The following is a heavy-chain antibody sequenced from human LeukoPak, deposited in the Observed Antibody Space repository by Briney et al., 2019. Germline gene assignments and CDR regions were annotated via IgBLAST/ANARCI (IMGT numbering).Heavy chain of an antibody. CDR2: INHSGST. D-gene: IGHD3-3*01. J-gene: IGHJ6*03. CDR1: GGSFSGYY. V-gene: IGHV4-34*01. CDR3: ARELRFLEWFSDYMDV. Sequence: SSETLSLTCAVYGGSFSGYYWSWIRQPPGKGLEWIGEINHSGSTNHNPSLKSRVTISVDTSKNQFSLKLSSVTAADTAVYYCARELRFLEWFSDYMDVWGKGTTVTVSS.